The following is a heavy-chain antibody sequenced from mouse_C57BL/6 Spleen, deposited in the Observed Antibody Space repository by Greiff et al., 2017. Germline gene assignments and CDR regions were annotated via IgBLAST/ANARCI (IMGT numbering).Heavy chain of an antibody. J-gene: IGHJ4*01. V-gene: IGHV1-18*01. CDR3: ARSNYYGSSYAMDN. CDR1: GYTFTDYN. CDR2: INPNNGGT. Sequence: VQLQQSGPELVKPGASVKIPCKASGYTFTDYNMDWVKQSHGKSLEWIGDINPNNGGTIYNQKFKGKATLTVDKSSSTAYMELRSLTSEDTAVYYCARSNYYGSSYAMDNWGKGTSVTVSS. D-gene: IGHD1-1*01.